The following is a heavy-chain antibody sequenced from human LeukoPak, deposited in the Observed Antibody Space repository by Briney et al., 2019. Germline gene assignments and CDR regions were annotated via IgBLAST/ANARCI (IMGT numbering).Heavy chain of an antibody. Sequence: SETLSLTCTVSGGSISSYYWSWIRQPPGKGLEWIGYIFYSGSTKTNPSLKSRVTMSADTSKNQFSLKLSSVTAADTAVYYCARTTLNDAFDIWGQGTMVTVSS. CDR2: IFYSGST. J-gene: IGHJ3*02. D-gene: IGHD4-17*01. CDR3: ARTTLNDAFDI. V-gene: IGHV4-59*01. CDR1: GGSISSYY.